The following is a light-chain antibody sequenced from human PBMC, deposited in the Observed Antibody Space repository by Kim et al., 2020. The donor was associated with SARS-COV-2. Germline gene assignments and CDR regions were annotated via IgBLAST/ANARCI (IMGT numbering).Light chain of an antibody. CDR3: QQHYNCPLT. CDR2: YAS. V-gene: IGKV3-11*01. J-gene: IGKJ4*01. CDR1: HRVVNT. Sequence: GRAVPSCQTSHRVVNTFAAFQQKPGPAPRLLLFYASATGTGSPPTFSGSGSWAAVSLTISSLEPFDFSGYYCQQHYNCPLTFGGGTKVDIK.